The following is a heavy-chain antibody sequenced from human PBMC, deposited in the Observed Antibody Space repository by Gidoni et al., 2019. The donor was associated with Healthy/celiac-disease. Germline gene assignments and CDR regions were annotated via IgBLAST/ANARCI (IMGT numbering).Heavy chain of an antibody. Sequence: QVQLVQSGAEVKKPGASVKVSCQASGYPFTGYYMHWVRQAPGQGLEWMGWINPNSGGTNYAQKFQVRVTMTRDTSISTAYMELSRLRSDDTAVYYCARLPLTTVTTDYWGQGTLVTVSS. CDR2: INPNSGGT. CDR3: ARLPLTTVTTDY. J-gene: IGHJ4*02. CDR1: GYPFTGYY. D-gene: IGHD4-17*01. V-gene: IGHV1-2*02.